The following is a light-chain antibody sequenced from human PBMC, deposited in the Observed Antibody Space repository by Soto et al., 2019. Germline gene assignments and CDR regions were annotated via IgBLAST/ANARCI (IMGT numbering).Light chain of an antibody. CDR1: SSDIGGYNY. Sequence: QSALTQPASVSGSPGQSIAISCTGTSSDIGGYNYVSWYQQHPGKAPNLIIYDVNNRPSGVSDRFSGSKSGNTASLTISGLQAEDEADYYFCSSISSSTYVFGTGTKLTVL. V-gene: IGLV2-14*01. CDR3: CSSISSSTYV. J-gene: IGLJ1*01. CDR2: DVN.